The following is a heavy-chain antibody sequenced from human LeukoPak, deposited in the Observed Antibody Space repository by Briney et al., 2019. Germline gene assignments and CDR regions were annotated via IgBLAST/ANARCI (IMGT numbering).Heavy chain of an antibody. CDR1: GFSFSNYG. V-gene: IGHV3-30*18. CDR2: ISYDGSNK. D-gene: IGHD6-19*01. CDR3: SKRGIAVAGKGENFDY. J-gene: IGHJ4*02. Sequence: GGSLRLSCAASGFSFSNYGMHWVPQAPGKGLEWGAVISYDGSNKYYADFVQGRFTISRDNSKNTLYLQMNSLTAEDTAVYYCSKRGIAVAGKGENFDYWGQGTLVTVSS.